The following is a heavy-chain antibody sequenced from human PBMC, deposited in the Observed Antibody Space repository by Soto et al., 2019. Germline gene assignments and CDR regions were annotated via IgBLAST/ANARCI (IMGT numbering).Heavy chain of an antibody. CDR3: AKGVGIDY. D-gene: IGHD1-26*01. CDR2: ISYDGSNK. CDR1: GFTFSSYG. V-gene: IGHV3-30*18. J-gene: IGHJ4*02. Sequence: GGSLRLSCAASGFTFSSYGMHWVRQAPGKGLEWVAVISYDGSNKYYADSVKGRFTISRDNSKNTLYLQMNSLRAEDTAVYYCAKGVGIDYWGQGTLVTAPQ.